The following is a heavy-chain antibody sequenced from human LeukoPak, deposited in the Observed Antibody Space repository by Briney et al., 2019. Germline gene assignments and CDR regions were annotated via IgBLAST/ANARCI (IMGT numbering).Heavy chain of an antibody. D-gene: IGHD2-2*01. Sequence: HSGGSLRLSCAASGFTFSRYWMSWVRQAPGKGLEWVSAISGSGGSTYYADSVKGRFTISRDNSKNTLYLQMNSLRAEDTAVYYCAPSRSRLVARSLSWFDPWGQGTLVTVSS. CDR2: ISGSGGST. CDR1: GFTFSRYW. J-gene: IGHJ5*02. V-gene: IGHV3-23*01. CDR3: APSRSRLVARSLSWFDP.